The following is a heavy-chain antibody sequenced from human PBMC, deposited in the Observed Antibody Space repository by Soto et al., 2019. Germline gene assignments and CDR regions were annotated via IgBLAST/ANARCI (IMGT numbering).Heavy chain of an antibody. Sequence: EVQVVESGGGLVKPGGSLRLSCVASGFTFSLYSMNWVRQAPGKGLEWVSSISTSSSYIYYADSVLGRFTISRDNAKNSLYLQMDGLRAADTAVYYCARDRMPWGYYYDSSGDYFFDYWGQGTLVTVSS. CDR1: GFTFSLYS. J-gene: IGHJ4*02. CDR3: ARDRMPWGYYYDSSGDYFFDY. CDR2: ISTSSSYI. D-gene: IGHD3-22*01. V-gene: IGHV3-21*02.